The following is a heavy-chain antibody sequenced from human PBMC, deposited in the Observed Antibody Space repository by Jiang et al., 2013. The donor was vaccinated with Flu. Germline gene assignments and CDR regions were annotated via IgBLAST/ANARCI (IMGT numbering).Heavy chain of an antibody. Sequence: LLKPSETLSLTCAVYGGSFSGYYWSWIRQPPGKGLEWIGEINHSGSTNSNPSLKSRVTISVDTSKNQFSLKLSSVTAADTAVYYCARGRRRRHYYDSSGYWGLDYWGQGTLVTVSS. V-gene: IGHV4-34*01. J-gene: IGHJ4*02. CDR3: ARGRRRRHYYDSSGYWGLDY. CDR1: GGSFSGYY. CDR2: INHSGST. D-gene: IGHD3-22*01.